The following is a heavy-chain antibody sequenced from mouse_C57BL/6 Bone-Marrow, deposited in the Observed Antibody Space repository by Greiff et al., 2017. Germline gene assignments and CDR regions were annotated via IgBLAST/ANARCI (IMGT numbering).Heavy chain of an antibody. Sequence: QVQLQQPGAELVMPGASVKLSCKASGYTFTSYWMHWVKQRPGQGLEWIGVIDPSDSYTNYNQKFKGKATLTVDKSSSTAYMQLSSLPSEDSAVYYCARPTYYSNFYAMDYWGQGTSVTVSS. D-gene: IGHD2-5*01. CDR2: IDPSDSYT. CDR1: GYTFTSYW. CDR3: ARPTYYSNFYAMDY. V-gene: IGHV1-69*01. J-gene: IGHJ4*01.